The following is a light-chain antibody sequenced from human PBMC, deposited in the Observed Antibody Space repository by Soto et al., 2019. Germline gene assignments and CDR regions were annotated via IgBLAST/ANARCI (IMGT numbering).Light chain of an antibody. J-gene: IGKJ3*01. CDR2: TAS. CDR1: QTISTY. Sequence: DIQMTQSPSSLSASVGDRVTITFRASQTISTYLNWYQQKPGKAPKILIYTASTFQIGVPSRFSGSLAVTEFTLIISSLPPEDFAAYYCPQIYTAPFTVGPATKVDI. V-gene: IGKV1-39*01. CDR3: PQIYTAPFT.